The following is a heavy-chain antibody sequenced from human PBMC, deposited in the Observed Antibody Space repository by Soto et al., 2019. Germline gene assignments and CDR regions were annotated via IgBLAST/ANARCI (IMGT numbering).Heavy chain of an antibody. D-gene: IGHD4-17*01. CDR1: GYSFTSYW. V-gene: IGHV5-51*01. J-gene: IGHJ4*02. Sequence: GESLKISCKGSGYSFTSYWIGWVRQMPGKGLEWMGIIYPGDSDTRYSPSFQGQVTISADKSISTAYLQWSSLKASDTAMYYCARVDYGDYAYWFVDYWGQGTLVTVSS. CDR3: ARVDYGDYAYWFVDY. CDR2: IYPGDSDT.